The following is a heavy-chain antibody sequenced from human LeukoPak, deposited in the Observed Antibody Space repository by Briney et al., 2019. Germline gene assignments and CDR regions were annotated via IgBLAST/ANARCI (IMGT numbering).Heavy chain of an antibody. V-gene: IGHV1-2*02. J-gene: IGHJ4*02. CDR3: ARGSGGSGHFDY. D-gene: IGHD3-10*01. CDR2: INPNSGGT. Sequence: ASVKVSCKASGYTFTGYYMHLVRQAPGQRLEWMGWINPNSGGTNYAQKFQGRVTMTRDTSISTAYMELSRLRSDDTAVYYCARGSGGSGHFDYWGQGTLVTVSS. CDR1: GYTFTGYY.